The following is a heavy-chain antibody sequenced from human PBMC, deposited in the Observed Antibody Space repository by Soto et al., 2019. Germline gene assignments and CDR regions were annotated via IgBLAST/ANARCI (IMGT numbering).Heavy chain of an antibody. CDR1: GGSVSSGSHY. CDR3: ARIIRTTVTTLYYFDY. V-gene: IGHV4-61*01. CDR2: IYYSGST. Sequence: SETLSLTCTVSGGSVSSGSHYWSWIRQPPGKGLEWIGYIYYSGSTNYNPSLKSRVTISVDTSKNQFSLKLSSVTAADTAVYYCARIIRTTVTTLYYFDYWGQGTLVTVSS. J-gene: IGHJ4*02. D-gene: IGHD4-17*01.